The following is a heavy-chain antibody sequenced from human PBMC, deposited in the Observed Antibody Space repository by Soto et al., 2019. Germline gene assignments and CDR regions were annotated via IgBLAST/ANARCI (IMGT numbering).Heavy chain of an antibody. Sequence: ASVKVSCKASGYTFTGYYMHWVRQAPGQGLEWMGWINPNSGGTNYAQKFQGWVTMTRDTSISTAYMELSRLRSDDTAVYYCARGPYDFWSGYPSYFDYWGQGTLVTV. CDR1: GYTFTGYY. D-gene: IGHD3-3*01. J-gene: IGHJ4*02. CDR2: INPNSGGT. V-gene: IGHV1-2*04. CDR3: ARGPYDFWSGYPSYFDY.